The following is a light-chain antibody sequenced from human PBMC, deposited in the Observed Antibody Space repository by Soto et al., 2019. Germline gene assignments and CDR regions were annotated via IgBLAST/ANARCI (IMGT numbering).Light chain of an antibody. V-gene: IGLV2-14*01. CDR3: SSYTSSSTWV. Sequence: QSVLTQPASVSGSPGQSITISCTGTSRDVGGYNYVSWYQQHPGKAPKLMIYDVSNRPSGVSNRFSGSKSGNTASLTISGLQAEDEADYYCSSYTSSSTWVFGGGTKLPVL. CDR1: SRDVGGYNY. CDR2: DVS. J-gene: IGLJ3*02.